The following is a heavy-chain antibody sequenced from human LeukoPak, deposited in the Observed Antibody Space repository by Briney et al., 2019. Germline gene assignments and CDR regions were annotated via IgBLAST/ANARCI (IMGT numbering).Heavy chain of an antibody. Sequence: PGGSLRLSCVASGFTISSSGMYWVRQAPGKGLVWVAFMHYDGTNKYYADSMKGRFTISRDSSKNTLFLQMNSLRGEDTAVYYCAKGPYYYMDVWGEGTTVTVS. J-gene: IGHJ6*03. V-gene: IGHV3-30*02. CDR3: AKGPYYYMDV. CDR1: GFTISSSG. CDR2: MHYDGTNK.